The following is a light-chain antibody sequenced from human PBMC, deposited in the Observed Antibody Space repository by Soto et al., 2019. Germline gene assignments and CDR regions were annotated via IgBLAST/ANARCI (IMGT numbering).Light chain of an antibody. Sequence: QSVLTQPPSASGTPGQRVTISCSGSSSNIGSNYVSWYQHLPGAAPKLLIYRSDQRPSGVPDRFSGSKSATSASLAISGLRSEDEADYYCAAWDDSLTGHWVFGGGTKLTVL. V-gene: IGLV1-47*01. J-gene: IGLJ3*02. CDR2: RSD. CDR3: AAWDDSLTGHWV. CDR1: SSNIGSNY.